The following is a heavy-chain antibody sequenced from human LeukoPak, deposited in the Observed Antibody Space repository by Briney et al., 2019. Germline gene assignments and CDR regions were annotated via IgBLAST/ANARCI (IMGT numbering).Heavy chain of an antibody. V-gene: IGHV3-23*01. CDR2: ISASGGST. CDR3: AKEFIAPGG. D-gene: IGHD2-21*01. J-gene: IGHJ4*02. Sequence: PGGSLRLSCAASGFTFSTYAMSWVRQAPGKGLEWVSSISASGGSTYYADSVKGRFTVSRDNSKNTLYLQMSNLRAEDTAVYYCAKEFIAPGGWGQGTLVTVSS. CDR1: GFTFSTYA.